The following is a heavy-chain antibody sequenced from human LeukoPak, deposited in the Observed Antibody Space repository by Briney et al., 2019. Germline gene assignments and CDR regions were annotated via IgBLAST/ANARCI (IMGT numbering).Heavy chain of an antibody. Sequence: ASVKVSCKASGYTFTGYYMHWVRQAPGQGLEWMGWINPYSGGTNYAQKFQGRVTMTRDTSISTAYNELSRLTSDDTAVYYCARPYCSGGSCHDYFDYWGQGTLVTVSS. CDR3: ARPYCSGGSCHDYFDY. V-gene: IGHV1-2*02. CDR2: INPYSGGT. J-gene: IGHJ4*02. CDR1: GYTFTGYY. D-gene: IGHD2-15*01.